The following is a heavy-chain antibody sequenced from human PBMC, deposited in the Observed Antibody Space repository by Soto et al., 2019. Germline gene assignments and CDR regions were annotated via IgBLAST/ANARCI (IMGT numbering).Heavy chain of an antibody. CDR3: ARNSISKKIDY. CDR1: GGSINSGGYY. J-gene: IGHJ4*02. V-gene: IGHV4-31*03. D-gene: IGHD3-22*01. Sequence: QVQLQESGPGLVKPSQTLSLTCSVSGGSINSGGYYWTWIRQHPGKGVEWIGNIFYSGSRSYNPSLKSRLTISIDTSKTHFSLKLSSVTAADTAVYYCARNSISKKIDYWGQGTLVTVSS. CDR2: IFYSGSR.